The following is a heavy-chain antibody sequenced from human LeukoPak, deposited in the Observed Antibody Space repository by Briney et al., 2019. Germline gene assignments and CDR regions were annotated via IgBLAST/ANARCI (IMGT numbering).Heavy chain of an antibody. J-gene: IGHJ6*02. CDR2: IYYSGST. V-gene: IGHV4-59*01. CDR3: ARASPSKYCSSTSCYILLVSGGMDV. D-gene: IGHD2-2*02. Sequence: SETLSLTCTVSGGSISSYYWSWIRQPPGKGLEWIGYIYYSGSTNYNPSLKSRVTISVDTSKNQFSLKLSSVTAADTAVYYCARASPSKYCSSTSCYILLVSGGMDVRGQGTTVTVSS. CDR1: GGSISSYY.